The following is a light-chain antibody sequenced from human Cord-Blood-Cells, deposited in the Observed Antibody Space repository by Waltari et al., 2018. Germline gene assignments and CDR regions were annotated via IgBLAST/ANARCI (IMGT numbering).Light chain of an antibody. J-gene: IGKJ3*01. CDR3: QQRST. Sequence: EIVLTQSPATLSLSPGEIATLSSRASQSVSSYLAWYQQKPGQAPRLLIYDASNRATGSPARFSGSASGTDFTLTISSLEPEDFAVYYCQQRSTFGPGTKVDIK. V-gene: IGKV3-11*01. CDR1: QSVSSY. CDR2: DAS.